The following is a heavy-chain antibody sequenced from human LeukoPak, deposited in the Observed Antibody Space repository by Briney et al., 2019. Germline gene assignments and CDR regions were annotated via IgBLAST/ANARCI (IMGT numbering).Heavy chain of an antibody. Sequence: GGSLRLSCAASGFTFSSDAMIWVRQAPGKGLEWVSAISGSGGSTYYADSVKGRFTISRDNSKNTLYLQMNSLRAEDTAVYYCARKGAKFDAFDIWGQGTMVTVSS. CDR3: ARKGAKFDAFDI. J-gene: IGHJ3*02. CDR2: ISGSGGST. V-gene: IGHV3-23*01. CDR1: GFTFSSDA. D-gene: IGHD1-14*01.